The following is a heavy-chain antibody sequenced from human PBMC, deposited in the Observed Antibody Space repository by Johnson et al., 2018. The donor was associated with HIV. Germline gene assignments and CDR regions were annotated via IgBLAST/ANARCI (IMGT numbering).Heavy chain of an antibody. CDR2: ISYDGSNK. D-gene: IGHD3-10*01. CDR3: ARGWQLHGGLDI. CDR1: GFTVSSYA. J-gene: IGHJ3*02. Sequence: SCAASGFTVSSYAMHWVRQAPGKGLEWVAVISYDGSNKYYADSVKGRFTISRDNSKNTLDLQMNNLRSEDTALYYCARGWQLHGGLDIWGQGTMVTVSS. V-gene: IGHV3-30-3*01.